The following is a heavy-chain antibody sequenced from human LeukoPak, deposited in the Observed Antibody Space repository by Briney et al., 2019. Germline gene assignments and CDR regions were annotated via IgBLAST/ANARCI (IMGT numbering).Heavy chain of an antibody. V-gene: IGHV1-69*06. CDR2: IIPIFGTA. D-gene: IGHD3-22*01. J-gene: IGHJ4*02. CDR3: ARALDYYDSSGFSYYFDY. CDR1: GGTFSSYA. Sequence: ASVKVSCKASGGTFSSYAISWVRQAPGQGLEWMGGIIPIFGTANYAQKFQGRVTITADKSTSTAYMELSSLRSEDTAVYYCARALDYYDSSGFSYYFDYWGQGTLVTVSS.